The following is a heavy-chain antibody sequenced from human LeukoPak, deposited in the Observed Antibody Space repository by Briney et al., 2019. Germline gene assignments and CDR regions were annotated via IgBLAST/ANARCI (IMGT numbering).Heavy chain of an antibody. CDR3: ARERKGSYYILFDY. CDR1: GGTFSSYA. V-gene: IGHV1-69*05. D-gene: IGHD1-26*01. CDR2: IIPIFGTA. Sequence: SVKVSCKASGGTFSSYAISWARQAPGQGLEWMGRIIPIFGTANYAQKFLGRVTITTDESTSTAYMELSSLRSEDTAVYYCARERKGSYYILFDYWGQGTLVTVSS. J-gene: IGHJ4*02.